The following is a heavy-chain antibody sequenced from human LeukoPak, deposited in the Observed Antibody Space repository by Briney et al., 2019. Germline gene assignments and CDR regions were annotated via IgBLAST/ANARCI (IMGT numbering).Heavy chain of an antibody. CDR2: ISGSGGST. V-gene: IGHV3-23*01. D-gene: IGHD1-26*01. CDR1: GFTFSSYA. J-gene: IGHJ4*02. Sequence: GGSLRLSCAASGFTFSSYAMSWVRQAPGKGLEWVSAISGSGGSTYYADSVKGRFTISRDNSKNTLNLQINSLRAEDTAVYYCAGASVVGGFDYWGQGTLVTVSS. CDR3: AGASVVGGFDY.